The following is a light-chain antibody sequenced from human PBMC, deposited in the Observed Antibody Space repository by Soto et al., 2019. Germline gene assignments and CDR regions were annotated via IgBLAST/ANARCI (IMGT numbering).Light chain of an antibody. CDR3: QQTYSTPIT. Sequence: DIQMAQSPSSLSASVGDRVTITCRASQTIGSDLNWYQQKTGKAPNLLIFGASSLQSGVPSRFSCSGSGTDFTLTISSLLPEDFATYYCQQTYSTPITFGQGTRL. V-gene: IGKV1-39*01. J-gene: IGKJ5*01. CDR1: QTIGSD. CDR2: GAS.